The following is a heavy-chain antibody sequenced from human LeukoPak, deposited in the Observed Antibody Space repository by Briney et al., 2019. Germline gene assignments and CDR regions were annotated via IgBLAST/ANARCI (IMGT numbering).Heavy chain of an antibody. V-gene: IGHV4-39*01. CDR3: ARRPLGNNWFDP. CDR1: GGSISGSSYY. Sequence: SETLSLTCTVSGGSISGSSYYWGWIRQPPGKGLEWIGSIHYSGTTYYNPSLKSRVTIFVDTSKNQFSLKLSSVTAADTAVYYCARRPLGNNWFDPWGQGTLVTVSS. J-gene: IGHJ5*02. CDR2: IHYSGTT. D-gene: IGHD2/OR15-2a*01.